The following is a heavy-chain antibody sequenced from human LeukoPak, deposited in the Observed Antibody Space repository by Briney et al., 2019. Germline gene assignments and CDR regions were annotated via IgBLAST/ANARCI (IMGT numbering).Heavy chain of an antibody. CDR2: IKSKTDGGTK. J-gene: IGHJ4*02. CDR1: GFIFSNAW. V-gene: IGHV3-15*01. Sequence: GGSLRLSCAASGFIFSNAWLSWVRQAPGKGLEWVGRIKSKTDGGTKDYGAFVKGRFTISRDDTKNMVFLQMDGLKTEDAAVYYCTTVGIAVAGTGGWGQGTPVTVSS. D-gene: IGHD6-19*01. CDR3: TTVGIAVAGTGG.